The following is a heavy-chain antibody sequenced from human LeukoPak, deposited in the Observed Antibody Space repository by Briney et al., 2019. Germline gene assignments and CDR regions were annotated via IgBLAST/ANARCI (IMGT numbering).Heavy chain of an antibody. Sequence: SETLSLTCTVSGGSISSYYWSWIRQPAGKGLEWIGRIYTSGSTNYNPSLKSRVTMSVDTSKNQFSLKLSSVTAADTAVYYCARGTTVAGIWGGYYYYYYMDVWGKGTTVTVSS. CDR2: IYTSGST. CDR3: ARGTTVAGIWGGYYYYYYMDV. CDR1: GGSISSYY. V-gene: IGHV4-4*07. D-gene: IGHD6-19*01. J-gene: IGHJ6*03.